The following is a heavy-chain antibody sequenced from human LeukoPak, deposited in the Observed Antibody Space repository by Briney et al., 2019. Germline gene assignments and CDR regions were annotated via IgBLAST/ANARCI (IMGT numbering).Heavy chain of an antibody. J-gene: IGHJ4*02. CDR2: MKQDGNEE. Sequence: GGSLRPSCAASGFTFTSSWMSWVRQAPGKGLEWVANMKQDGNEEYYVDSVKGRLTISRDNAKNSLYLQMNSLRAEDTAVYYCARVSYYGSGSQNYDYWGQGTLVTVSS. V-gene: IGHV3-7*01. CDR3: ARVSYYGSGSQNYDY. D-gene: IGHD3-10*01. CDR1: GFTFTSSW.